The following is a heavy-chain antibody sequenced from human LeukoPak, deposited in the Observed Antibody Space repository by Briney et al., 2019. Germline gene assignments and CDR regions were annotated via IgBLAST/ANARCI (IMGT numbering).Heavy chain of an antibody. CDR1: GGTFSSYA. CDR2: IIPILGIA. J-gene: IGHJ4*02. CDR3: ARGDGYKGAVSDY. D-gene: IGHD5-24*01. Sequence: SVKVSCKASGGTFSSYAISWVRQAPGQGLEWMGRIIPILGIANYAQKFQGRVTITADKSTSTAYMELSSLRSEDTVVYYCARGDGYKGAVSDYWGQGTLVTVSS. V-gene: IGHV1-69*04.